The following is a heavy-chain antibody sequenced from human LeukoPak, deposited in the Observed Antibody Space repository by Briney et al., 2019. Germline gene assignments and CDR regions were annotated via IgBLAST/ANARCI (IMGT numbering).Heavy chain of an antibody. CDR3: ATTNYSSSWYGAYYYYYMDV. D-gene: IGHD6-13*01. CDR2: SIPTFGTA. CDR1: GYTFTSYY. Sequence: GASVKVSCKASGYTFTSYYMYWVRQAPGPGLEWMGGSIPTFGTANYAQKFQGRVTITADKSTSTAYMELSSLRSEDTAVYYCATTNYSSSWYGAYYYYYMDVWGKGTTVTVSS. J-gene: IGHJ6*03. V-gene: IGHV1-69*06.